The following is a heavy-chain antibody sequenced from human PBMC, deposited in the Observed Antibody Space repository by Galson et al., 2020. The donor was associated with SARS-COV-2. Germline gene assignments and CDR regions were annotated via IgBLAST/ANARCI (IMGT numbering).Heavy chain of an antibody. D-gene: IGHD3-10*01. CDR2: ISSSAHTI. Sequence: GGSLRLSCAASGFTFSDYYMTWIRQAPGKGLEWIAYISSSAHTIYYADPVEGRFPISRDNAKHSLYLQMNSLTAEEPAVYYCARGLPRPVVRGIVTYFQSFYGMDVWGQGTTVTVSS. CDR1: GFTFSDYY. J-gene: IGHJ6*02. V-gene: IGHV3-11*01. CDR3: ARGLPRPVVRGIVTYFQSFYGMDV.